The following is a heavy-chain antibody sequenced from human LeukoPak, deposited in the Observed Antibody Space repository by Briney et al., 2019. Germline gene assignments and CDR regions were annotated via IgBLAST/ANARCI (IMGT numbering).Heavy chain of an antibody. J-gene: IGHJ4*02. CDR3: ARAVGIRYFDWLSAYYFDY. V-gene: IGHV1-2*02. D-gene: IGHD3-9*01. Sequence: ASVKVSCKASEYTFTGYYMHWVRQAPGQGLEWMGWINPNSGGTNYAQKFQGRVTMTRDTSISTAYMELSRLRSDDTAVYYCARAVGIRYFDWLSAYYFDYWGQGTLVTVSS. CDR2: INPNSGGT. CDR1: EYTFTGYY.